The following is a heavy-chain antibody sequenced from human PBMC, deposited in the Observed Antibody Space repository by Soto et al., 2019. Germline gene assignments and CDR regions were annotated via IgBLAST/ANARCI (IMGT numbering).Heavy chain of an antibody. V-gene: IGHV1-8*01. CDR3: GRGGFLSHDHVIIAPATLGFDP. J-gene: IGHJ5*02. D-gene: IGHD2-2*01. Sequence: QVQLMQSGAEVKKPGASVKVSCKASGYTFTTYDINWVRQATGQGLDWMGWMNPNRTNTGYAEKFQVRVTMNRDTSIITAYMELSSMRDDDTAVYYCGRGGFLSHDHVIIAPATLGFDPWGQGTLVTVSS. CDR1: GYTFTTYD. CDR2: MNPNRTNT.